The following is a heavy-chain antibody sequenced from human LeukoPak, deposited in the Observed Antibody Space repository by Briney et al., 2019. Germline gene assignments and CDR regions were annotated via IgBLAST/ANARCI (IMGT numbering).Heavy chain of an antibody. CDR3: ARGDLLSTPDYYYYYYMDV. D-gene: IGHD2-15*01. CDR1: GGTFTNYA. CDR2: IMPLFGTA. V-gene: IGHV1-69*06. J-gene: IGHJ6*03. Sequence: SVKVSCKASGGTFTNYAVTWVRQAPGEGLEWMGGIMPLFGTANYAQKFRGRVTIMADKSTNTSCMELRSLTSEDTAVYYCARGDLLSTPDYYYYYYMDVWGKGTTVTVSS.